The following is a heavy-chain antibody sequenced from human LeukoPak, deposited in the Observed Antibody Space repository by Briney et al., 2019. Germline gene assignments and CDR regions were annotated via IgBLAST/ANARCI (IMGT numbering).Heavy chain of an antibody. V-gene: IGHV4-39*01. J-gene: IGHJ4*02. D-gene: IGHD5-12*01. Sequence: SETLSLTCTVSGGSISSSSYYWGWIRQPPGKGLEWIGSIYYSGSTYYNPSLKSRVTISVDTSKNQFSLRLSSVTAADTAVYYCARYSGYDFLDYFDYWGQGTLVTVSS. CDR1: GGSISSSSYY. CDR3: ARYSGYDFLDYFDY. CDR2: IYYSGST.